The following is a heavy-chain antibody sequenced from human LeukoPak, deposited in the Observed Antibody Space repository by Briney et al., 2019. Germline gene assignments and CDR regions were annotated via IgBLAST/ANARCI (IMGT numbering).Heavy chain of an antibody. Sequence: SVKVSCKASGGTFSSYAISWVRQAPGQGLEWMGGIIPIFGTANYAQKFQGRVTMTEDTSTDTAYMELSSLRSEDTAVYYCATVRSAAGIPQPFDYWGQGTLVTVSS. CDR3: ATVRSAAGIPQPFDY. D-gene: IGHD6-13*01. J-gene: IGHJ4*02. CDR1: GGTFSSYA. V-gene: IGHV1-69*06. CDR2: IIPIFGTA.